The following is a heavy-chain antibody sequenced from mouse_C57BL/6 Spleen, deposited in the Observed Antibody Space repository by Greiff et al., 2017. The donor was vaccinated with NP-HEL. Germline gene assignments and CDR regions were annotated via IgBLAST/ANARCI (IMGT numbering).Heavy chain of an antibody. D-gene: IGHD4-1*01. J-gene: IGHJ2*01. CDR1: GFTFSSYT. V-gene: IGHV5-9*01. Sequence: EVKLVESGGGLVKPGGSLKLSCAASGFTFSSYTMSWVRQTPEKRLEWVATISGGGGNTYYPDSVKGRFTISRDNAKNTLYLQMSSLRSEDTALYYCARLLWDPYFDYWGQGTTLTVSS. CDR2: ISGGGGNT. CDR3: ARLLWDPYFDY.